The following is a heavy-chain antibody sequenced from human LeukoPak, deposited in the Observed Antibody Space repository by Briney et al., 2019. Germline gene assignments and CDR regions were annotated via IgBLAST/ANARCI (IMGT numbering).Heavy chain of an antibody. J-gene: IGHJ4*02. Sequence: GGSLRLSCVASGFTFNIYGMNWVRQAPGKGLEWVSGIGGSGDRTYYADSVKGRFSISRDNSKNTMYQQMSSLRSDDTAVYYCARDFGIGSGPAGFDYWGQGTLVTVSS. CDR1: GFTFNIYG. V-gene: IGHV3-23*01. D-gene: IGHD2-15*01. CDR2: IGGSGDRT. CDR3: ARDFGIGSGPAGFDY.